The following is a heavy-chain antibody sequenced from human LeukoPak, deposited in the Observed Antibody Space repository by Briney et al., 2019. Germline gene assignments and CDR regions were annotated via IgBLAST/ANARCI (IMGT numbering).Heavy chain of an antibody. CDR3: ARGYSGYDCYFDY. D-gene: IGHD5-12*01. CDR1: GGSISSSNW. V-gene: IGHV4-4*02. J-gene: IGHJ4*02. Sequence: PSETLSLTCAVSGGSISSSNWWSWVRQPPGKGLEWIGEIYHSGSTNYNPSLKSRVTISVDKSKNQFSLRLSSVTAADTAVYYCARGYSGYDCYFDYWGQGTLVTVSS. CDR2: IYHSGST.